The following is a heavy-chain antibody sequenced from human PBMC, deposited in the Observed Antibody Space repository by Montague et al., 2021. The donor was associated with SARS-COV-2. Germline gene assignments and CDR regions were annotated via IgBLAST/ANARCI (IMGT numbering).Heavy chain of an antibody. CDR1: GNVLTRNTYY. V-gene: IGHV4-39*07. Sequence: SGTLSLTCTFSGNVLTRNTYYWGWIRQPPGKGLEFIGSKSSGGSSNYNTPFEGRVTVSVDRSKSQFSLSLTSVSAADTAVYYCARGTDAYKIGNFWGQGTMVTVSS. J-gene: IGHJ3*01. CDR2: KSSGGSS. D-gene: IGHD5-24*01. CDR3: ARGTDAYKIGNF.